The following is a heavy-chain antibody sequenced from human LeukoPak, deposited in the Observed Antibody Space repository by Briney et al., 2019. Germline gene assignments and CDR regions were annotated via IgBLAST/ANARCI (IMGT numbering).Heavy chain of an antibody. V-gene: IGHV4-61*01. CDR3: ARVRDGYNPPFDY. CDR2: IYYSGST. Sequence: SETLSLTCAVSGYSITSGYYWSWIRQPPGKGLEWIGYIYYSGSTNYNPSLKSRVTISVDTSKNQFSLKLSSVTAADTAVYYCARVRDGYNPPFDYWGQGTLVTVSS. J-gene: IGHJ4*02. CDR1: GYSITSGYY. D-gene: IGHD5-24*01.